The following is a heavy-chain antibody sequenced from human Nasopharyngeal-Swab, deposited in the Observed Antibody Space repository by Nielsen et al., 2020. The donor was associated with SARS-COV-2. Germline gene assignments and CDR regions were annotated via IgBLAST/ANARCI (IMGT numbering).Heavy chain of an antibody. CDR3: ARRAVGGYHPNYYYGMDV. CDR2: IYYSGST. Sequence: PGKGLEWIGNIYYSGSTNYNPSLKSRVTISVDTSKNQFSLKLSSVTAADTAVYYCARRAVGGYHPNYYYGMDVWGQGTTVTVSS. J-gene: IGHJ6*02. V-gene: IGHV4-59*08. D-gene: IGHD5-18*01.